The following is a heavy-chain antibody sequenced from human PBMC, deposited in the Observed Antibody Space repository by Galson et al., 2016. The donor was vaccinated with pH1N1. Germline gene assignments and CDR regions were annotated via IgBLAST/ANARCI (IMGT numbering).Heavy chain of an antibody. D-gene: IGHD3-22*01. CDR2: IYPGDSDT. Sequence: QSGAEVKKPGESLKISCKGSGYSFTSYWIGWVRQMPGKGLEWMGIIYPGDSDTRYSPSFQGQVTISADKSTSTAYLQWSSLKASDTAIYYCARYAVTHYYDSSGYPDWYFDLWGRGTLVTVSS. CDR1: GYSFTSYW. V-gene: IGHV5-51*03. J-gene: IGHJ2*01. CDR3: ARYAVTHYYDSSGYPDWYFDL.